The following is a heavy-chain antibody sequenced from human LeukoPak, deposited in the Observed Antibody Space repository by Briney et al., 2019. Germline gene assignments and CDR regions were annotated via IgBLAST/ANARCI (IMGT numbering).Heavy chain of an antibody. CDR3: ARLKTTVTTWDAFDI. D-gene: IGHD4-17*01. V-gene: IGHV3-30*03. CDR2: ISYDGSNK. Sequence: PGRSLRLSCAASGFTFSSYGMHWVRQAPGKGLEWVAVISYDGSNKYYADSVKSRFTISRDNSKNTLYLQMNSLRAEDTAVYYCARLKTTVTTWDAFDIWGQGTMVTVSS. CDR1: GFTFSSYG. J-gene: IGHJ3*02.